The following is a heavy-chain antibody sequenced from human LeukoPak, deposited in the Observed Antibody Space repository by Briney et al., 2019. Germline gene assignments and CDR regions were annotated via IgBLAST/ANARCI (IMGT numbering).Heavy chain of an antibody. CDR1: GGSISSYY. V-gene: IGHV4-59*08. CDR3: ARGGNWFDP. Sequence: SETLSLTCTVSGGSISSYYWSWIRQPPGKGLEWIGYIYYDGSTYYNPSLESRVTIPLDTSKNQFSLKLSPVTAADTAVYYCARGGNWFDPWGQGTLVTVSS. J-gene: IGHJ5*02. CDR2: IYYDGST.